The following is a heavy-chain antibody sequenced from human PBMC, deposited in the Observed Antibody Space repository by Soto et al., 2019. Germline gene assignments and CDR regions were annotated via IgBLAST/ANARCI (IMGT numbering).Heavy chain of an antibody. CDR1: GYTFTSYG. D-gene: IGHD3-3*01. J-gene: IGHJ6*02. CDR2: ISAYNGNT. Sequence: GASVKVSCKASGYTFTSYGISWVRQAPGQGLEWMGWISAYNGNTNYAQKLQGRVTMTTDTSTSTAYMELRSLRSDDTAVYYCARDNLRCLEWLLVLPRTDSGMDAWGEGTTVTVSS. CDR3: ARDNLRCLEWLLVLPRTDSGMDA. V-gene: IGHV1-18*01.